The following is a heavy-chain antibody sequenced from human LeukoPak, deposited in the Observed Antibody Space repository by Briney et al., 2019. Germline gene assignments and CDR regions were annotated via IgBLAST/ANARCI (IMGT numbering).Heavy chain of an antibody. CDR2: IHHSGGT. Sequence: PSETLSLTCAVSGGSISSGGYSWSWIRQPPGKGLEWIGYIHHSGGTYYNPSLKSRVTISVDTSKNQFSLKLSSVTAADTAVYYCARNGRRDYFDYWGQGTLVTVSS. CDR3: ARNGRRDYFDY. CDR1: GGSISSGGYS. V-gene: IGHV4-30-2*02. J-gene: IGHJ4*02.